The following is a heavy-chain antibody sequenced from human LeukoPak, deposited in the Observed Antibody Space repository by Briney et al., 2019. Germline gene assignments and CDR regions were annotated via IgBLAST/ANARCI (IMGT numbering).Heavy chain of an antibody. CDR2: IKQDGSEK. Sequence: GGSLRLSCAASGFTFSSYWMSWVRQAPGKGLEWVANIKQDGSEKYYVDSVKGRFTISRENAKNSLDVQMNSLRAEDTAVYYCARLKTGYSNGWYVDYFDYWGQGTLVTVSS. CDR1: GFTFSSYW. J-gene: IGHJ4*02. V-gene: IGHV3-7*01. CDR3: ARLKTGYSNGWYVDYFDY. D-gene: IGHD6-19*01.